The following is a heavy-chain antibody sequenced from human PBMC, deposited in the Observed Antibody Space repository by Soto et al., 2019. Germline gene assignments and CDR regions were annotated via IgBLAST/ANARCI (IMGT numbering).Heavy chain of an antibody. V-gene: IGHV3-21*01. Sequence: GGSLTLSCAASGFTFSSYSMNWARQAPEKGLKWVSSISSSSSYIYYADSVKGRFTISRDNAKNSLYLQMNSLRAEDTAVYYCARHPERIAQIGWFDPWGQGT. J-gene: IGHJ5*02. CDR3: ARHPERIAQIGWFDP. CDR2: ISSSSSYI. CDR1: GFTFSSYS. D-gene: IGHD6-13*01.